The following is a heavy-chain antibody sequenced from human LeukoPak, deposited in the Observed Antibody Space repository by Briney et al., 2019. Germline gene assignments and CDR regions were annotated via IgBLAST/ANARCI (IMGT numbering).Heavy chain of an antibody. CDR1: GYSFTTYW. J-gene: IGHJ4*02. CDR2: IYPGDSDT. D-gene: IGHD2-15*01. Sequence: GESLKISCRGSGYSFTTYWIGWVRQMPGKGLEWMGIIYPGDSDTRYSPSFQGQVTMSADKSINTAYLQWSSLKASDTAMYYCARRQGCSSSSCPPDSWGQGTLVTVSS. CDR3: ARRQGCSSSSCPPDS. V-gene: IGHV5-51*01.